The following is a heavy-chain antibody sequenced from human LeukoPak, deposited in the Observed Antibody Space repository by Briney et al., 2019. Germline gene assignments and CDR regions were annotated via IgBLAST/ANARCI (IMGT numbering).Heavy chain of an antibody. CDR1: GYSFTNYW. D-gene: IGHD6-13*01. Sequence: GESLKISCKTSGYSFTNYWIAWVRQTPGKGLEWMGIIYPGDSDTRYSPSFQGQVTISADKSISTAYLQWNSLKASDTAMYYCARVAIAVAGTFDYWGQGTLVTVSS. J-gene: IGHJ4*02. CDR3: ARVAIAVAGTFDY. V-gene: IGHV5-51*01. CDR2: IYPGDSDT.